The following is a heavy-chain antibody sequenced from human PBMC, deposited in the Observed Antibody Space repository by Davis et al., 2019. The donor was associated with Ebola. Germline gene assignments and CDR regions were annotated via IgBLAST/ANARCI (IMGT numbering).Heavy chain of an antibody. D-gene: IGHD1-1*01. CDR1: GYTFTDYY. V-gene: IGHV1-46*01. J-gene: IGHJ3*02. Sequence: ASVKVSCKASGYTFTDYYIHWVRQVPGQGLEWMGVINPSDDTKAYAQNFQGRVTMTRDTSTRTFYMELRSLRSDDTAVYYCARGKGWNYDAFDIWGQGTMVTVSS. CDR2: INPSDDTK. CDR3: ARGKGWNYDAFDI.